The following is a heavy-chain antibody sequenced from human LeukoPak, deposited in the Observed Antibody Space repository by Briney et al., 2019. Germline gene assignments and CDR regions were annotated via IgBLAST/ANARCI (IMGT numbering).Heavy chain of an antibody. D-gene: IGHD1-7*01. CDR2: ISGSGGST. CDR1: GFTFSSYA. Sequence: SGGSLRLSCAASGFTFSSYAMSWVRQAPGKGLEWVSAISGSGGSTYYADSVKGRFTISRDNSKNTLYLQMNSLRAEDTAVYYCAKARISCWNYNYWGQGTLVTVSS. CDR3: AKARISCWNYNY. J-gene: IGHJ4*02. V-gene: IGHV3-23*01.